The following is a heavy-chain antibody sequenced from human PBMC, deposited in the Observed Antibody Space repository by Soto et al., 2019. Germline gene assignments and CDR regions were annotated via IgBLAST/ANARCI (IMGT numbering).Heavy chain of an antibody. CDR2: ISSSSSYI. D-gene: IGHD5-12*01. Sequence: EVQLVESGGGLVKPGGSLRLSCAASGFTFSSYSMNWVRQAPGKGLEWVSSISSSSSYIYYPDSVKGRFTISRDNAKNSLYLQMNSLRAEDTAVYYCARDRWLPSRMDVWGQGTTVTVSS. CDR1: GFTFSSYS. J-gene: IGHJ6*02. V-gene: IGHV3-21*01. CDR3: ARDRWLPSRMDV.